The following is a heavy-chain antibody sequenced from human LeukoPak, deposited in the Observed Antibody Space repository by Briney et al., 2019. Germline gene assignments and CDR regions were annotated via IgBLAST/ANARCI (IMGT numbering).Heavy chain of an antibody. CDR3: ARAGGYTSLDY. CDR2: IYHSGGT. V-gene: IGHV4-4*02. Sequence: SETLSLTCAVSGGPISSSNWWSWVRQTPGKGLEWIGEIYHSGGTNYNPSLKSRVTISVDKSKNQFSLKLSSVTAADTAVYYCARAGGYTSLDYWGQGTLVTVSS. J-gene: IGHJ4*02. CDR1: GGPISSSNW. D-gene: IGHD3-22*01.